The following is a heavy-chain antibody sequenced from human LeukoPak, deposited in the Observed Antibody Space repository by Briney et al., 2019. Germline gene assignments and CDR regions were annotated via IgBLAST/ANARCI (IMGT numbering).Heavy chain of an antibody. CDR3: AKDFGGSYPYYFDY. CDR2: ISSSGSTI. CDR1: GFTFSDYY. J-gene: IGHJ4*02. V-gene: IGHV3-11*01. D-gene: IGHD1-26*01. Sequence: GGSLRLSCAASGFTFSDYYMSWIRQAPGKGLEWVSYISSSGSTIYYADSVKGRFTISRDNSKNTPYLQMNSLRAEDTAVYYCAKDFGGSYPYYFDYWGQGTLVTVSS.